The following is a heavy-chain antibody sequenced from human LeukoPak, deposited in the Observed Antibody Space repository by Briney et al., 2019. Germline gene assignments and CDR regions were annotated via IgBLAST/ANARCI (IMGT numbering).Heavy chain of an antibody. V-gene: IGHV3-30-3*01. CDR2: ISYDGSNK. D-gene: IGHD2-15*01. J-gene: IGHJ6*01. Sequence: GGSLRLSCAASGFTFSSYAMHWVRQAPGKGLEWVAVISYDGSNKYYADSVEGRLTISRDNSKNTLYLQMNSLRAEDTAVYYCARDYEVGCSGGSCSAYYYYGMDVWGQGTTVTVSS. CDR1: GFTFSSYA. CDR3: ARDYEVGCSGGSCSAYYYYGMDV.